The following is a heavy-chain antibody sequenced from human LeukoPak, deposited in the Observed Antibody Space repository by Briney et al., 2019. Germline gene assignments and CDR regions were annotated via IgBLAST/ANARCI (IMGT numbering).Heavy chain of an antibody. Sequence: PGGSLRLSCAASGLTFDDYAMHWVRQAPGKGLEWVSLISGDGGSTYYADSVKGRFTISRDNSKNSLYLQMNSLRNEDSALYYCAKVIITAVYYYYDGMDVWGQGTTVTVSS. V-gene: IGHV3-43*02. CDR1: GLTFDDYA. CDR2: ISGDGGST. J-gene: IGHJ6*02. D-gene: IGHD5-18*01. CDR3: AKVIITAVYYYYDGMDV.